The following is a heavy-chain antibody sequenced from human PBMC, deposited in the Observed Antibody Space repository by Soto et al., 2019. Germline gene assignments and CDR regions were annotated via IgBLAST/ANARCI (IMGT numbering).Heavy chain of an antibody. CDR3: ARNGGDGYGH. CDR2: IIPIFGTP. Sequence: QVQLVQSGAEVKKPGSSVKVSCKASGGTFSSYAISWVRQAPGPGLEWMGGIIPIFGTPNYAQKFQGIVTITADDSTSTAFMELSSLRSEDTDVYYCARNGGDGYGHWGQGTLVTVSS. D-gene: IGHD5-18*01. CDR1: GGTFSSYA. J-gene: IGHJ4*02. V-gene: IGHV1-69*12.